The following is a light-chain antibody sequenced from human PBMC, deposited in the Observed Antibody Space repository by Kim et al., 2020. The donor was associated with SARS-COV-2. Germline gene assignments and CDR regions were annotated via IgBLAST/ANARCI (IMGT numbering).Light chain of an antibody. CDR2: EVS. CDR1: SSDDGSYNR. Sequence: QSALTQPPSVSGSPGQSVTISCTGTSSDDGSYNRVSWYQQPAGTAPKLMIYEVSNRPSGVPDRFSGSKSGNTASLTISGLQAEDEADYYCSSYTSSSTVVFGTGTKVTVL. V-gene: IGLV2-18*02. J-gene: IGLJ1*01. CDR3: SSYTSSSTVV.